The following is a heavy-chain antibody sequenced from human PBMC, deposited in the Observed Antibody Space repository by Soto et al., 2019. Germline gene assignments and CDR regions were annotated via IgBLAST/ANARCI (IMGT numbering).Heavy chain of an antibody. CDR2: IIPIFGTA. D-gene: IGHD6-6*01. CDR3: ARDRGSSSSYYYYGMDV. Sequence: SVKVSCKASGGTFSSYAISWVRQAPGQGLEWMGGIIPIFGTANYAQKFQGRVTITADESTSTAYMELSSLRSEDTAVYYCARDRGSSSSYYYYGMDVWGQGTTVTVSS. V-gene: IGHV1-69*13. J-gene: IGHJ6*02. CDR1: GGTFSSYA.